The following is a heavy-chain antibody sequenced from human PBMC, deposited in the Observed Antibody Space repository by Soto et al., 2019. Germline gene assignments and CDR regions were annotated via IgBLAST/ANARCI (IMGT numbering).Heavy chain of an antibody. CDR1: GGTFSTYA. Sequence: SVKVSCKASGGTFSTYAIDWVRQAPGQGLEWMGGIIPLFGTAKYAQNFQGRIAITADESTNTAYMELRSLRSQDTAVYYCARGVHYDSSGYYYFYWGQGTLVTVSS. CDR2: IIPLFGTA. J-gene: IGHJ4*02. CDR3: ARGVHYDSSGYYYFY. D-gene: IGHD3-22*01. V-gene: IGHV1-69*13.